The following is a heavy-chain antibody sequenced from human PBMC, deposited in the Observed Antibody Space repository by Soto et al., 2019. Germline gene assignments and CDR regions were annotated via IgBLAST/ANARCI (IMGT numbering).Heavy chain of an antibody. V-gene: IGHV3-48*02. J-gene: IGHJ4*02. Sequence: GGSLRLSCAASGFTFSSYSMNWVRQAPGTGLEWISYISSGGSSTYYADSVKGRFTVSRDNARNSPYLQMNSLREEDTAVYYCARDGDSSSWSGFDYWGQGTLVTVSS. D-gene: IGHD6-13*01. CDR1: GFTFSSYS. CDR2: ISSGGSST. CDR3: ARDGDSSSWSGFDY.